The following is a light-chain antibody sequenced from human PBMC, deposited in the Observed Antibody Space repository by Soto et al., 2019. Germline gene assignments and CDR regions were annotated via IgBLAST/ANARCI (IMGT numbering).Light chain of an antibody. CDR2: DAS. CDR1: QDISNY. CDR3: QHCDSLPLT. J-gene: IGKJ5*01. V-gene: IGKV1-33*01. Sequence: IQMTPFPCPLSSAVGGRVTLPFQASQDISNYLNWYQQKPGNAPKLLIYDASNLETGVPSRFSGSGSGTDFTFTISSLQPEDIATYYCQHCDSLPLTFGQGTRLEIK.